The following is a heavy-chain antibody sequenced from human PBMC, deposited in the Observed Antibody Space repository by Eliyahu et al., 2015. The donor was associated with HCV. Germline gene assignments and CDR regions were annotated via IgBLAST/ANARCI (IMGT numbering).Heavy chain of an antibody. V-gene: IGHV3-23*01. CDR1: GFSYGNSP. Sequence: EVQLLESGGGPVHPGGSLRLSCAAAGFSYGNSPMSWVRQAPGKGPEWVSTINPDDSTYYADFVKGRFTISRDRAKDTVSLQMNSLRVEDTAVYYCAKTGGYPNWFGPWGQGTLVTVSS. CDR3: AKTGGYPNWFGP. CDR2: INPDDST. D-gene: IGHD5-18*01. J-gene: IGHJ5*02.